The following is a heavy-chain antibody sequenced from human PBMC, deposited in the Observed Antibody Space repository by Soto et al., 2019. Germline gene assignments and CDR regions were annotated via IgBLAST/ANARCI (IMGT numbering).Heavy chain of an antibody. J-gene: IGHJ4*02. CDR3: ARELYSCGGDCPYYMDY. Sequence: ASVKVSCKTSGYPFTDYFIHWVRQAPGQGLEWMGIISLYHHSTSYAQKFQGRLTVTADTSTTTVYMDLSSLTSEDSAVYWCARELYSCGGDCPYYMDYWGQGTLVTVYS. CDR2: ISLYHHST. V-gene: IGHV1-46*01. D-gene: IGHD2-21*02. CDR1: GYPFTDYF.